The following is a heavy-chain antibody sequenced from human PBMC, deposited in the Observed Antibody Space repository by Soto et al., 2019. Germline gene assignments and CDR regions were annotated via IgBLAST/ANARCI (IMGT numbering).Heavy chain of an antibody. J-gene: IGHJ4*02. CDR3: ATLGYCTNGVCQEDLDY. Sequence: GASVKVSCKASGGGNLRDYRTTWVRRAPGQGLEWMGGIIPKLGSANYAQNFQGRVTVTADESTNTAYMELRSLRSDDTAVYYCATLGYCTNGVCQEDLDYWGQGTLVTVSS. V-gene: IGHV1-69*13. D-gene: IGHD2-8*01. CDR2: IIPKLGSA. CDR1: GGGNLRDYR.